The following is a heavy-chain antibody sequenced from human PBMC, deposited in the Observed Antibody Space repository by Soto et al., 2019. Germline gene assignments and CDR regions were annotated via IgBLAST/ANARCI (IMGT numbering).Heavy chain of an antibody. Sequence: QVQLHESGPGLVKPSETLSLTCTVSGDSISSHYWSWIRQPPGKGLEWLGHIYHSGGTRYNPSLRCRVTISVDMSKNQFSLKLRSVTAADTAVYYCAKNVAVAGFCLDPWGQGILVTVSS. CDR1: GDSISSHY. V-gene: IGHV4-59*11. CDR3: AKNVAVAGFCLDP. J-gene: IGHJ5*02. D-gene: IGHD6-19*01. CDR2: IYHSGGT.